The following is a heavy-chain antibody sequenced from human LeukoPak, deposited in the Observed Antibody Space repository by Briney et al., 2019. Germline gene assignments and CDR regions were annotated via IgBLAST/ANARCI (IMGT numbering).Heavy chain of an antibody. D-gene: IGHD2-15*01. CDR2: IYYSGST. Sequence: SETLSLTCSVFGGSISTNSNYWGWIRQPPGKGVEWIGSIYYSGSTYYNPSLKSRVTISVDTSKNQFSLKLSSVTAADTAVYYCARQGHYSYWGQGTLVTVSS. CDR3: ARQGHYSY. CDR1: GGSISTNSNY. J-gene: IGHJ4*02. V-gene: IGHV4-39*01.